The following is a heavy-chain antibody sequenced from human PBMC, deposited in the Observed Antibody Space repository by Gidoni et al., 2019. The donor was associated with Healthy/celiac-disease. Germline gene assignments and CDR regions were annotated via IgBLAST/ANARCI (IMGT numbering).Heavy chain of an antibody. CDR2: INPNSGGT. CDR1: GYTFTGYY. Sequence: QVQLVQSGAEVKKPGASVKVSCKASGYTFTGYYMHWVRQAPGQGLEGMGWINPNSGGTNYAQKFQGRVTMTRDTSISTAYMELSRLRSDDTAVYYCARVTDTPFDYYDLDYWGQGTLVTVSS. V-gene: IGHV1-2*02. D-gene: IGHD3-10*01. CDR3: ARVTDTPFDYYDLDY. J-gene: IGHJ4*02.